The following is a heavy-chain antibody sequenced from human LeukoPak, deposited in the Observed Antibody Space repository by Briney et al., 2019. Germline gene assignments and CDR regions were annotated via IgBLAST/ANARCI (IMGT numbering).Heavy chain of an antibody. V-gene: IGHV3-49*03. D-gene: IGHD3-3*01. CDR3: TRARGDFWSGYVWFDP. J-gene: IGHJ5*02. Sequence: GGSLRLSCTASGFTFGDYAMSWFRQAPGKGLEWVGFIRSKAYGGTTEYAASVKGRFTISRDDSKSIAYLQMNSLKTEDTAVYYCTRARGDFWSGYVWFDPWGQGTLVTVSS. CDR1: GFTFGDYA. CDR2: IRSKAYGGTT.